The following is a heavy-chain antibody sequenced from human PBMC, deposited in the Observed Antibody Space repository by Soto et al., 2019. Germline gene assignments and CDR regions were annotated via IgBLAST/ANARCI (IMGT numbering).Heavy chain of an antibody. CDR1: GFTFSSYW. Sequence: EVQLVESGGGLVQPGGSLRLSCAASGFTFSSYWMSWVRQAPGKGLEWVANIKQDGSEKYYVDSVKGRFTISRDNAKNXRYLQMNSLRAEDTAVYYCARDHPPFMGVPAAIGYWGQGTLVTVSS. D-gene: IGHD2-2*01. V-gene: IGHV3-7*01. CDR2: IKQDGSEK. CDR3: ARDHPPFMGVPAAIGY. J-gene: IGHJ4*02.